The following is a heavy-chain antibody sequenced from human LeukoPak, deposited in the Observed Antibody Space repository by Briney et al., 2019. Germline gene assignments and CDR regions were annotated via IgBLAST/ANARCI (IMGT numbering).Heavy chain of an antibody. CDR3: SRDLGTERPHDL. D-gene: IGHD1-1*01. V-gene: IGHV3-7*01. Sequence: PGGSLRLSCAASGFSFSSYWMTWVRQAPGKGLEWVANLNQYGNDKYYADSVRGRFTISRDNARDSLYLQMNSLRAEDSALYFCSRDLGTERPHDLWGQGTLVTVSS. CDR1: GFSFSSYW. CDR2: LNQYGNDK. J-gene: IGHJ1*01.